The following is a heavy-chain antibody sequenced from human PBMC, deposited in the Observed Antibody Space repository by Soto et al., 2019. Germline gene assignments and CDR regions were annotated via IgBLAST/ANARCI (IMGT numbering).Heavy chain of an antibody. CDR3: AREERMTEYDFDY. Sequence: QVQLVESGGGVVQPGRSLRLSCAASGFTFSRYGMHWVRQAPGKGLEWVAVIWYDGSNKYYADSVKGRFTISRDNSKNTLYLQMNSLRAEDTAVYYCAREERMTEYDFDYWGQGTLVTVSS. D-gene: IGHD2-21*02. V-gene: IGHV3-33*01. CDR1: GFTFSRYG. J-gene: IGHJ4*02. CDR2: IWYDGSNK.